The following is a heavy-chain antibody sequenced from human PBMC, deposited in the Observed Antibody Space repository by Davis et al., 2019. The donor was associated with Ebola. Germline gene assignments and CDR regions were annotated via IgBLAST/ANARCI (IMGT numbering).Heavy chain of an antibody. CDR1: GFTFSDHY. D-gene: IGHD3-22*01. CDR2: PKKKGNIYTV. J-gene: IGHJ4*02. Sequence: PGGSLRLSCETSGFTFSDHYMDWVRQAPGKGLEWVGRPKKKGNIYTVEYAASVRGRFTISRDDSKNSLYLQMNSLKTEDTAVYYCVRLTSDYYPDYWGQGTLVTVSS. CDR3: VRLTSDYYPDY. V-gene: IGHV3-72*01.